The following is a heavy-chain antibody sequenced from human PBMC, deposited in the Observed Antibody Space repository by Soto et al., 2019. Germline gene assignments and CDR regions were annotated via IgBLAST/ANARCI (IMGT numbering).Heavy chain of an antibody. V-gene: IGHV3-48*01. CDR1: GFTFSTYN. CDR2: ITFRSNTI. Sequence: EVQLVESGGGLVQPGGSLRLSCAASGFTFSTYNMNWVRQAPGKGLEWVSYITFRSNTIYYADSVKGRFTISRDNARNSLYLQMNSLRAEDTAVYYCARVQGESNPGMDVWGKGTTVTVSS. J-gene: IGHJ6*03. D-gene: IGHD1-26*01. CDR3: ARVQGESNPGMDV.